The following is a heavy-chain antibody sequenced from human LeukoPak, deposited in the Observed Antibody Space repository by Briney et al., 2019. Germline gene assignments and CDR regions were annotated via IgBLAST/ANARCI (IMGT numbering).Heavy chain of an antibody. V-gene: IGHV4-4*07. Sequence: SETLSLTCTVSGGSISSYYWSWIRQPAGKGLGWIGRIYTSGSTNYNPSLKSRVTMSVDTSKNQFSLKLSSVTAADTAVYYCARVWRYYDSSGYYYPLDAFDIWGQGTMVTVSS. D-gene: IGHD3-22*01. J-gene: IGHJ3*02. CDR3: ARVWRYYDSSGYYYPLDAFDI. CDR1: GGSISSYY. CDR2: IYTSGST.